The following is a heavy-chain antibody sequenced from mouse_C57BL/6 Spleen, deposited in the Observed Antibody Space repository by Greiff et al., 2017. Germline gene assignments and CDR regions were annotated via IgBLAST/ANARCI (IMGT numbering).Heavy chain of an antibody. J-gene: IGHJ2*01. Sequence: EVKLMESGGDLVKPGGSLKLSCAASGFTFSSYGMSWVRQTPDKRLEWVATISSGGSYTYYPDSVKGRFTISRDNAKNTLYLQMSSLKSEDTAMYYCARLMITTGYLDDWGQGTTLTVSS. CDR1: GFTFSSYG. D-gene: IGHD2-4*01. V-gene: IGHV5-6*01. CDR3: ARLMITTGYLDD. CDR2: ISSGGSYT.